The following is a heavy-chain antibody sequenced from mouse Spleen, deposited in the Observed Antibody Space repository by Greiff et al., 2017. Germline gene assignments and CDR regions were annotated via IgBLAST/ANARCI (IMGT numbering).Heavy chain of an antibody. J-gene: IGHJ2*01. CDR3: AAYSYYSYDVNY. CDR1: GYTFTSYW. V-gene: IGHV1-50*01. Sequence: VQLQQPGAELVKPGASVKLSCKASGYTFTSYWMQWVKQRPGQGLEWIGEIDPSDSYTNYNQKLKGKATLTVDTSSSTAYMQLSSLTSEDSAVYYCAAYSYYSYDVNYWGQGTTLTVSS. D-gene: IGHD2-12*01. CDR2: IDPSDSYT.